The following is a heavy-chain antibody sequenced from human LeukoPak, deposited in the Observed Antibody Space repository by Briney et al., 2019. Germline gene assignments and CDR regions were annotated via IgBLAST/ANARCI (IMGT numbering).Heavy chain of an antibody. J-gene: IGHJ6*02. Sequence: SVKVSCKAWGGTFSSYAISWLRQAPGQGLEWMGRIIPILGIANYAQKFQGRVTITADKSTSTAYMELSSLRSEDTAVYYCARARIPDYSRDYYYYYGMDVWGQGTTVTVSS. CDR3: ARARIPDYSRDYYYYYGMDV. D-gene: IGHD4-11*01. CDR1: GGTFSSYA. V-gene: IGHV1-69*04. CDR2: IIPILGIA.